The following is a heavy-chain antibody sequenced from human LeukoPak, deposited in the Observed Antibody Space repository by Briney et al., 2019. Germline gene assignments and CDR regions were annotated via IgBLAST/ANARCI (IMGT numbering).Heavy chain of an antibody. V-gene: IGHV1-2*06. CDR3: AGVSFYSSSSSY. CDR2: INPNSGGT. Sequence: ASVKVSCKASGYTFTGYYMHWVRQAPGQGLEWMGRINPNSGGTNYAQKFQGRVTMTRDTSISTAYMELSRLRSDDTAVYYCAGVSFYSSSSSYWGQGTLVTVSS. J-gene: IGHJ4*02. CDR1: GYTFTGYY. D-gene: IGHD6-6*01.